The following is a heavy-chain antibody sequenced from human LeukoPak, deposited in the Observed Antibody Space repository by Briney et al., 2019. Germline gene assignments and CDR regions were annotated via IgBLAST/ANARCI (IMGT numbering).Heavy chain of an antibody. CDR2: IKHDGSEK. V-gene: IGHV3-7*04. CDR3: ARGAHSSVWEYFFYYMDV. J-gene: IGHJ6*03. CDR1: GFTFSSYS. D-gene: IGHD5/OR15-5a*01. Sequence: GGSLRLSCAASGFTFSSYSMNWVRQAPGKGLEWVANIKHDGSEKYSVDSAKGRFTISRDNAKNSLYLQMNSPRAEDTAVYYCARGAHSSVWEYFFYYMDVWGKGTTVIVSS.